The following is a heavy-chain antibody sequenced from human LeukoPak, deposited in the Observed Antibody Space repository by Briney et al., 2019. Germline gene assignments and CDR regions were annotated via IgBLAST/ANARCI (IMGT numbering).Heavy chain of an antibody. D-gene: IGHD6-19*01. CDR2: ISYDGSNK. CDR3: ATSTLAVAGVRYYYYGMDV. CDR1: GFTFSSYA. V-gene: IGHV3-30*04. J-gene: IGHJ6*04. Sequence: GRPLRLSCAASGFTFSSYAMHWVRQAPSKGLEWVAVISYDGSNKYYADSVKGRFTISRDNSKNTVYLQMNSLRAEDTAVYCCATSTLAVAGVRYYYYGMDVWGKGTTVTVSS.